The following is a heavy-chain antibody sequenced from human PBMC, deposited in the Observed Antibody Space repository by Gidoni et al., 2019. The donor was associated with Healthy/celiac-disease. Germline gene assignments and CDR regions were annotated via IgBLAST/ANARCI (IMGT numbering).Heavy chain of an antibody. D-gene: IGHD3-10*01. J-gene: IGHJ4*02. V-gene: IGHV3-9*01. Sequence: EVQLVESGGGLVQPGRSLRLSCAASGFPFDDFAMHWVRQAPGKGLEWVSGISWNSGSIGYADSVKGRFTISRDNAKNSLYLQMNSLRAEDTALYYCAKDTDYSRGGLIDYWGQGTLVTVSS. CDR1: GFPFDDFA. CDR3: AKDTDYSRGGLIDY. CDR2: ISWNSGSI.